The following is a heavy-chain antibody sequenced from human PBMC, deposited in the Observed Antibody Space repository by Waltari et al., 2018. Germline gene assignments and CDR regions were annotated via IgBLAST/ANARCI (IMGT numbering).Heavy chain of an antibody. CDR2: SDIGGSK. J-gene: IGHJ3*02. CDR1: GFTFSSYA. CDR3: WRGDAFDI. Sequence: EVQLLESGGGLVQPGGSLRLSCAASGFTFSSYAMSWVRQAPGKGLDRVLVSDIGGSKYYADSVKGRFTISSDNSKNTLYLQMNSLRAEDTAVYYCWRGDAFDIWGQGTMVTVSS. V-gene: IGHV3-23*03.